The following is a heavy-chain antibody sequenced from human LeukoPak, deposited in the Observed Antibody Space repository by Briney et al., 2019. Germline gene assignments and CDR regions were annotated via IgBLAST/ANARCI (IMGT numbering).Heavy chain of an antibody. V-gene: IGHV4-59*12. D-gene: IGHD2-2*01. CDR3: ARVGAVVEQPDY. Sequence: PSETLSLTCTVSGGSISSYYWSWIRQPPGKGLEWIGYIYYSGSTNYNPSLKSRVTISVDTSKNQFSLKLSSVTAADTAVYYCARVGAVVEQPDYWGQGTLVTVSS. CDR2: IYYSGST. J-gene: IGHJ4*02. CDR1: GGSISSYY.